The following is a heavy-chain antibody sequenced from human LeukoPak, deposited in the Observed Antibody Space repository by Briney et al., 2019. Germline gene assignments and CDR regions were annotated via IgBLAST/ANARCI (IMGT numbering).Heavy chain of an antibody. J-gene: IGHJ4*02. CDR2: ISAYNGNT. CDR3: ARERGPYYDILTGYDY. D-gene: IGHD3-9*01. Sequence: ASVKVSCNASGGTFSSYAISWVRQAPGQGLEWMGWISAYNGNTNYAQKLQGRVAMTTDTSTSTAYMELRSLRSDDTAVYYCARERGPYYDILTGYDYWGQGTLVTVSS. CDR1: GGTFSSYA. V-gene: IGHV1-18*01.